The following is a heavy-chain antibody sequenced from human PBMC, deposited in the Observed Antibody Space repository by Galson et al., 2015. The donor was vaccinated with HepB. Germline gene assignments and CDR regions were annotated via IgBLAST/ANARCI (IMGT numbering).Heavy chain of an antibody. CDR1: GDSVSGNSVA. CDR3: ARGDSGFAS. CDR2: TYYRSKWYN. Sequence: CAISGDSVSGNSVAWNWIRQSPSRGLEWLGRTYYRSKWYNDYAVSVESRITINSDTSKNQFSLQLNSVTPEDTAVYYCARGDSGFASWGQGTLVTVSS. J-gene: IGHJ4*02. D-gene: IGHD1-26*01. V-gene: IGHV6-1*01.